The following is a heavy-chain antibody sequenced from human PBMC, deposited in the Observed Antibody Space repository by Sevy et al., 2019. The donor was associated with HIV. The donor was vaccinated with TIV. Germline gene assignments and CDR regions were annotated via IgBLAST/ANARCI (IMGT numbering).Heavy chain of an antibody. V-gene: IGHV3-23*01. CDR1: GFSFSSYA. D-gene: IGHD6-19*01. CDR3: AKDIDSSGYYYFDY. J-gene: IGHJ4*02. CDR2: ISGSGGRT. Sequence: GGSLRLSCAASGFSFSSYAMSWVRQAPGKGLEWVSGISGSGGRTYYADSVKGRFTISRENSKNTLYLQMNSLRAEDTALYYCAKDIDSSGYYYFDYWGQGTLVTVSS.